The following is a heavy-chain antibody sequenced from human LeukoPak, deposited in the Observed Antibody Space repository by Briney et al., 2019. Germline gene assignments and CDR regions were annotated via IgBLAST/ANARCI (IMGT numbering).Heavy chain of an antibody. V-gene: IGHV4-59*08. CDR1: GGSISNYY. Sequence: SETLSLTCTVSGGSISNYYWSWIRPSPGQGLEWICYMYYSGSTNYNPSLESRVTISGDTSKNQFSLNLSSVTAADTAVYYCARSPCTSASCPRRNVFDIWGQGTMVTVSS. CDR3: ARSPCTSASCPRRNVFDI. D-gene: IGHD2-2*01. J-gene: IGHJ3*02. CDR2: MYYSGST.